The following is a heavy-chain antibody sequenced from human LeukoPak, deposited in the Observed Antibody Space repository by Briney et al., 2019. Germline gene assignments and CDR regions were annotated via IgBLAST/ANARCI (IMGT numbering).Heavy chain of an antibody. Sequence: ASVKVSCKASGYTFTSYGISWVRQAPGQGLEWMGWISAYNGNTNYAQKLQGRVTMTTDTSTSTAYMELRSLRSDDTAVYYCARAHYDFWSGYYYYYYGMDVWGQGTMVTVSS. CDR2: ISAYNGNT. J-gene: IGHJ6*02. V-gene: IGHV1-18*01. CDR1: GYTFTSYG. D-gene: IGHD3-3*01. CDR3: ARAHYDFWSGYYYYYYGMDV.